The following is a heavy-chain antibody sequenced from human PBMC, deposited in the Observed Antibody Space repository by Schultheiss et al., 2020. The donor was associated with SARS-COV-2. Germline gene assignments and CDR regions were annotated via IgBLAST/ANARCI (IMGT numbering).Heavy chain of an antibody. J-gene: IGHJ3*02. CDR3: ARGNLRFLEWSKRCHAFDI. CDR2: IIPMLDIT. CDR1: GGTFTTYA. Sequence: SVKVSCKVSGGTFTTYAINWVRQAPGQGLQWMGGIIPMLDITNYAQNFQGRVTITADKSTSTAYMELSSLRSEDTAVYYCARGNLRFLEWSKRCHAFDIWGQGTMVTVSS. D-gene: IGHD3-3*01. V-gene: IGHV1-69*10.